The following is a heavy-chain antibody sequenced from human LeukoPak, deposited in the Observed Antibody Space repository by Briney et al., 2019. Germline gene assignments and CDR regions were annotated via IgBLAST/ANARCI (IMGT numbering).Heavy chain of an antibody. CDR3: ARHYGYSYGHWYFDL. D-gene: IGHD5-18*01. V-gene: IGHV4-59*08. J-gene: IGHJ2*01. Sequence: SETLSLTCTVSGGSISSYYWSWIRQPPGKGLEWIGYIYYSGSTNYNPSLKSRVTISVDTSKNQLSLKLSSVTAADTAVYYCARHYGYSYGHWYFDLWGRGTLVTVSS. CDR2: IYYSGST. CDR1: GGSISSYY.